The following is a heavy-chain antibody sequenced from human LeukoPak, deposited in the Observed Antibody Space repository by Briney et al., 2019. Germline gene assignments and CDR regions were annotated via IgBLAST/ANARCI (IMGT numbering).Heavy chain of an antibody. Sequence: SETLSLTCTVSGGSVSSYYRSWIRQLPGKGLEWIGFIFYGGSTNYNPSLKSRVTISEDTSKNQFSLKLSSVTAADTAVYYCARSGFRDYYFAMDVWGQGTTVTVSS. CDR3: ARSGFRDYYFAMDV. CDR2: IFYGGST. CDR1: GGSVSSYY. V-gene: IGHV4-59*02. D-gene: IGHD3-22*01. J-gene: IGHJ6*02.